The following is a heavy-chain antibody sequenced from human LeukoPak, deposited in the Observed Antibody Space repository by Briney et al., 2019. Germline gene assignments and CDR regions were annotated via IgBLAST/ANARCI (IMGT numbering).Heavy chain of an antibody. D-gene: IGHD2-21*01. Sequence: SETLSLTCTVSGDSISSGSYLWSWIRQPAGKGLEWIGRTHIGGDTNYNPSLKSRVTISLDTSKNQISLRLSSVTAADTAVYYCARDPRGVKAILGAFDIWGQGTTVTVSS. J-gene: IGHJ3*02. CDR1: GDSISSGSYL. V-gene: IGHV4-61*02. CDR2: THIGGDT. CDR3: ARDPRGVKAILGAFDI.